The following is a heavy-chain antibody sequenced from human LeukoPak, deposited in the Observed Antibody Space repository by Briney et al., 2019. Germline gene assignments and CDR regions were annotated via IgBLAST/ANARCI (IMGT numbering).Heavy chain of an antibody. V-gene: IGHV1-2*04. CDR1: GYTFTGYY. J-gene: IGHJ4*02. D-gene: IGHD2-2*01. CDR3: ARDAGCCSSTSCYEGRDFDY. CDR2: INPNSGGT. Sequence: GASVKVSCKASGYTFTGYYMHWVRQAPGQGLEWMGWINPNSGGTNYAQKFQGWVTMTRDTSISTVYMELSRLRSDDTAVYYCARDAGCCSSTSCYEGRDFDYWGQGTLVTVSS.